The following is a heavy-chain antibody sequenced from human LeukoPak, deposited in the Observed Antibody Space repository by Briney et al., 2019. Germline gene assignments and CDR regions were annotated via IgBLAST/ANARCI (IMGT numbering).Heavy chain of an antibody. Sequence: GGSLRLSCAVSGFTVSSNYMSWVRQAPGKGLEWVSVIYSDRSTYYADSVKGRFTISRDNSKNTLFLQMNSLRAEDTAVYYCARDLNWGAFDIRGQGTMVSVSS. CDR1: GFTVSSNY. CDR3: ARDLNWGAFDI. D-gene: IGHD7-27*01. J-gene: IGHJ3*02. V-gene: IGHV3-66*01. CDR2: IYSDRST.